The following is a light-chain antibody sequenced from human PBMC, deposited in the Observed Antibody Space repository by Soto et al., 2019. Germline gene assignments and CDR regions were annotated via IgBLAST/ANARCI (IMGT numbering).Light chain of an antibody. CDR3: QQYKSLPLT. J-gene: IGKJ4*01. Sequence: DIQMTQSPSSLSASVGDRVTITCQASQDISNFLNWYRQKPGEAPNLLIYDASTLKTGVPLRFSGSGYGSYFSFTISSLQPEDVATYYCQQYKSLPLTFGGGTKVDIK. V-gene: IGKV1-33*01. CDR1: QDISNF. CDR2: DAS.